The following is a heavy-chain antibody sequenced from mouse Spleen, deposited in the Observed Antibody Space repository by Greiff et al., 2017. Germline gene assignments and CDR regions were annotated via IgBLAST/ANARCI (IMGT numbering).Heavy chain of an antibody. J-gene: IGHJ3*01. V-gene: IGHV1-15*01. CDR3: TRSLYDYDRAWFAY. D-gene: IGHD2-4*01. Sequence: VKLVESGAELVRPGASVTLSCKASGYTFTDYEMHWVKQTPVHGLEWIGAIDPETGGTAYNQKFKGKATLTADKSSSTAYMELRSLTSEDSAVYYCTRSLYDYDRAWFAYWGQGTLVTVSA. CDR1: GYTFTDYE. CDR2: IDPETGGT.